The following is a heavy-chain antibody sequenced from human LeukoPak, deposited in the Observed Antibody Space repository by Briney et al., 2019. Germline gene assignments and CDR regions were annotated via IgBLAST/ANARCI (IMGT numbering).Heavy chain of an antibody. CDR1: DGSISSYY. CDR2: IFSTGST. CDR3: ARVSTGGRYDY. V-gene: IGHV4-4*07. J-gene: IGHJ4*02. D-gene: IGHD1-14*01. Sequence: SETLSLTCTVSDGSISSYYWSWIWQPAGKGLEWIGRIFSTGSTNYNPSLKSRVTMSVDTSKNQFSLKLSSVTAADTAVYYCARVSTGGRYDYWGQGTLVTVSS.